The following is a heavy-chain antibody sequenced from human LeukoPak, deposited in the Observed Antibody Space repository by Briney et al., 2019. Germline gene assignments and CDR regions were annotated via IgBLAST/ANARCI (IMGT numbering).Heavy chain of an antibody. CDR1: GFTFDDYA. J-gene: IGHJ4*02. Sequence: GGSLRLSCAASGFTFDDYAMHWVRQAPGKGLEWVSGISWNSSSIGYADSVKGRFTISRDNAKNSLYLQMNSLRAEDTALYYCAKDAGPQWLDQGHFDYWGQGTLVTVSS. CDR2: ISWNSSSI. D-gene: IGHD6-19*01. V-gene: IGHV3-9*01. CDR3: AKDAGPQWLDQGHFDY.